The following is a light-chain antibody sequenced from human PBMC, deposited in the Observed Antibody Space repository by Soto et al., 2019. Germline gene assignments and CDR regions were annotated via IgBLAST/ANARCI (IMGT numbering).Light chain of an antibody. Sequence: QSALTQPASVSGSPGQSITIPCSGTSSDVGAYDFVSWYQHHPGKVPHLMIYEVDHRRPSGVSNRFSGSKSGNTASLTISGLQPEDEAYYYCSSYTTSRTVVFGGGTKLTVL. V-gene: IGLV2-14*01. CDR1: SSDVGAYDF. CDR3: SSYTTSRTVV. CDR2: EVD. J-gene: IGLJ2*01.